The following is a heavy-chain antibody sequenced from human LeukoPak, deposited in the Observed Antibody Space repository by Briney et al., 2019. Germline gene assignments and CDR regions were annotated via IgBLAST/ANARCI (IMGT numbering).Heavy chain of an antibody. CDR2: ISSSGSSI. CDR3: AKPYYDSSPLDY. Sequence: GGSLRLSCAASAFTFSTYNMNWVRQAPGKGLEWVSYISSSGSSIYYADSVKGRFTISRDNSKNTLYLQMNSLRAEDTAVYYCAKPYYDSSPLDYWGQGTLVTVSS. D-gene: IGHD3-22*01. CDR1: AFTFSTYN. J-gene: IGHJ4*02. V-gene: IGHV3-48*01.